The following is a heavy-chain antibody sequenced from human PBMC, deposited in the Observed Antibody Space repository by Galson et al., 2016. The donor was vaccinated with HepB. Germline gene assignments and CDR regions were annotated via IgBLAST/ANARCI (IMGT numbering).Heavy chain of an antibody. CDR1: GYTFSTFG. CDR2: ISPYNGNT. D-gene: IGHD6-19*01. Sequence: SVKVSCKASGYTFSTFGISWVRQAPGQGLEWMGWISPYNGNTKYTQKFKGRVTMTTDTSTATAHMELRSLRSDDTAVYYCARFGGSGCSHWGQGTLVAVSS. CDR3: ARFGGSGCSH. J-gene: IGHJ4*02. V-gene: IGHV1-18*04.